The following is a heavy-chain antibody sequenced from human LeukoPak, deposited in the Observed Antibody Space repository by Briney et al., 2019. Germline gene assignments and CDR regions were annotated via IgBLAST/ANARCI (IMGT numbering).Heavy chain of an antibody. D-gene: IGHD3-22*01. CDR3: ARGGSKGDSSGYLSYFDY. CDR2: IYHSGST. CDR1: GGSISTSNYY. Sequence: SETPSLTCTVSGGSISTSNYYWGWIRQPPGKGLEWIGSIYHSGSTNYNPSLKSRVTISVDTSKNQFSLKLSSVTAADTAVYYCARGGSKGDSSGYLSYFDYWGQGTLVTVSS. V-gene: IGHV4-39*07. J-gene: IGHJ4*02.